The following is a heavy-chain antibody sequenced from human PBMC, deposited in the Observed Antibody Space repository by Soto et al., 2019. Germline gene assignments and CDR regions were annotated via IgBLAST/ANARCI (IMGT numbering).Heavy chain of an antibody. CDR2: VRGGSGTT. D-gene: IGHD6-13*01. CDR3: AKDLRGPEAGTWYFDL. CDR1: GLTFSSYA. J-gene: IGHJ2*01. V-gene: IGHV3-23*01. Sequence: EVPLLESGGGLVQPGGSLRLSCAASGLTFSSYAMSWVRQAPGKGLEWVSAVRGGSGTTYYADSVKGRFTISRDNSKNTLYLQMNSLRADDTAVYYCAKDLRGPEAGTWYFDLWGRGTLVTVSS.